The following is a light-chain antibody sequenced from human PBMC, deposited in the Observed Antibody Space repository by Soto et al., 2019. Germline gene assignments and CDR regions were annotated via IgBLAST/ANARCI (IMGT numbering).Light chain of an antibody. CDR1: QSITSSY. CDR2: GAS. Sequence: EIVLTQSPGTLSLSPGERATLSCRASQSITSSYLVWYQQKPGQAPRLLIYGASSRAAGIPDRFSGSGSGTDFTLTISRREPEDFAVYYCQQYGTSPTWTFGQGTKVEIK. J-gene: IGKJ1*01. V-gene: IGKV3-20*01. CDR3: QQYGTSPTWT.